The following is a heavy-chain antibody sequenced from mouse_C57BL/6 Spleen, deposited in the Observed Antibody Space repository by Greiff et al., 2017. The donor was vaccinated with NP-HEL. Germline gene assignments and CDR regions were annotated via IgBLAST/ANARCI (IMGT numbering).Heavy chain of an antibody. V-gene: IGHV5-9-1*02. CDR2: ISSGGDYI. CDR3: TREEGGSTSFDY. Sequence: EVHLVESGEGLVKPGGSLKLSCAASGFTFSSYAMSWVRQTPEKRLEWVAYISSGGDYIYYADTVKGRFTISRDNARNTLYLQMSSLKSEDTAMYYCTREEGGSTSFDYWGQGTTLTVSS. J-gene: IGHJ2*01. D-gene: IGHD1-1*02. CDR1: GFTFSSYA.